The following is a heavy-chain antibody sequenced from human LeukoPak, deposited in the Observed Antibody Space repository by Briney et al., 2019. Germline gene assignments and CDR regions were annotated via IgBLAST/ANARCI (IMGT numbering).Heavy chain of an antibody. Sequence: ASVKVSCKASGYTFTSYGISWVRQAPGQGLEWMGWISAYNGNTNYAQKLQGRVTMTTDTATSTAYMELRSLRSDDTAVYYCARAGLGYCSSTSCTYYYYGMDVWGQGTTATVSS. CDR3: ARAGLGYCSSTSCTYYYYGMDV. CDR2: ISAYNGNT. J-gene: IGHJ6*02. V-gene: IGHV1-18*01. CDR1: GYTFTSYG. D-gene: IGHD2-2*01.